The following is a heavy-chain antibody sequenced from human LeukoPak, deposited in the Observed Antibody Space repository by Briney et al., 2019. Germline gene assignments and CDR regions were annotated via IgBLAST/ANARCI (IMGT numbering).Heavy chain of an antibody. V-gene: IGHV4-34*01. CDR2: INHSGST. D-gene: IGHD5-12*01. Sequence: TSETLSLTCAVYGGSFSGYYWSWIRQPPGKGLEWIGEINHSGSTNYNPSLKSRVTISVDTSKNQLSLKLSSVTAADTAVYYCARGKWLRSSFDYWGQGTLVTVSS. CDR3: ARGKWLRSSFDY. CDR1: GGSFSGYY. J-gene: IGHJ4*02.